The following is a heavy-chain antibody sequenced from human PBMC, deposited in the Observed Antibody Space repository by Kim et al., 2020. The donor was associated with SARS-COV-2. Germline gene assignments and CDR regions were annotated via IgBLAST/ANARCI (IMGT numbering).Heavy chain of an antibody. CDR1: GYTFIDHT. D-gene: IGHD1-26*01. CDR2: ISTKSGAT. Sequence: ASVKVSCKASGYTFIDHTLHWVRQAPGQGPAWMGWISTKSGATNYAQKFQGRVTMTRDTSITTAYMELRSLRSDDTAIYYCARPSTREWDFDAFDIWGQGRMVTVS. V-gene: IGHV1-2*02. J-gene: IGHJ3*02. CDR3: ARPSTREWDFDAFDI.